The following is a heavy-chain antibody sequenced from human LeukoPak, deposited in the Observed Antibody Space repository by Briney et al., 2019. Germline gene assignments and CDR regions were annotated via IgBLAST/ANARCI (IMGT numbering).Heavy chain of an antibody. CDR3: AKAPVTSCRGAYCYPFDS. Sequence: GGSLRLSCAASGFTFSNYAMSWVRQTPGKGLEWAAATSSSDAGTYHADSVRGRFTISRDNSKNTLYLQMNSLRAEDAAVYFCAKAPVTSCRGAYCYPFDSWGQGTLVTVSS. CDR2: TSSSDAGT. CDR1: GFTFSNYA. V-gene: IGHV3-23*01. J-gene: IGHJ4*02. D-gene: IGHD2-21*01.